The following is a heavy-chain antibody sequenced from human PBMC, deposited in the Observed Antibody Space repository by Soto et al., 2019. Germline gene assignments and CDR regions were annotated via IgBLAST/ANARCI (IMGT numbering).Heavy chain of an antibody. V-gene: IGHV1-2*04. Sequence: GXSVKVACKASGYTFTGYYMHWVRQSPGQGLEWMGWINPNSGGTNYAQKFQGWVTMTRDTSISTAYMELSRLRSDDTAVYYCAPEEVRGYYYGMDVCGQRTTVTVSS. CDR2: INPNSGGT. J-gene: IGHJ6*02. CDR3: APEEVRGYYYGMDV. D-gene: IGHD2-2*01. CDR1: GYTFTGYY.